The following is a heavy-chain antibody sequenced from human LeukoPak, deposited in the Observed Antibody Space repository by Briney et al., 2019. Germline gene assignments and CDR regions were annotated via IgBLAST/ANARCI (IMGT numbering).Heavy chain of an antibody. CDR1: GGSFSGCY. CDR3: ASPGGAIDY. CDR2: INHSGST. Sequence: PSETLSLTCAVYGGSFSGCYWSWIRQPPGKGLEWIGEINHSGSTNYNPSLKSRVTISVDTSKNQFSLKLSSVTAADTAVYYCASPGGAIDYWGQGTLVTVSS. J-gene: IGHJ4*02. V-gene: IGHV4-34*01. D-gene: IGHD3-16*01.